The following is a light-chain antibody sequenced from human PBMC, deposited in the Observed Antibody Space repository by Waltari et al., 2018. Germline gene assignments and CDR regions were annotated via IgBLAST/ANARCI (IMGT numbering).Light chain of an antibody. V-gene: IGKV1-33*01. CDR2: GAS. J-gene: IGKJ4*01. Sequence: DIQITQSPSSLPASVGDRVTITRQASQDIDNYLNWYQQQQGKAPKLLIYGASNLAAGVPSRFSGSGSGTHYTLTITGLQPEDFATYYCQHYRDYLTFGSGTTVDIK. CDR3: QHYRDYLT. CDR1: QDIDNY.